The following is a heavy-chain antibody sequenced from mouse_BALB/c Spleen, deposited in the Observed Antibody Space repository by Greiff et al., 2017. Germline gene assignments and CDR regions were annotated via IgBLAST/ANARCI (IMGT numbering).Heavy chain of an antibody. D-gene: IGHD5-1*01. CDR1: GYSITSGYY. V-gene: IGHV3-6*02. J-gene: IGHJ2*01. CDR3: ASGYLPLFDY. CDR2: ISYDGSN. Sequence: EVQLQQSGPGLVKPSQSLSLTCSVTGYSITSGYYWNWIRQFPGNKLEWMGYISYDGSNNYNPSLKNRISITRDTSKNQFFLKLNSVTTEDTATYYCASGYLPLFDYWGQGTTLTVSS.